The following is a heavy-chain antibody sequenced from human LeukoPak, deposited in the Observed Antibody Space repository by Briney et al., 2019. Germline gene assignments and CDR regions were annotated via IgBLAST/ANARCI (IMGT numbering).Heavy chain of an antibody. V-gene: IGHV3-9*01. D-gene: IGHD5-18*01. CDR1: GFTFDDYA. J-gene: IGHJ5*02. CDR3: AKELRYSYGYGWFDP. CDR2: ISWNSGSI. Sequence: GGSLRLSCAASGFTFDDYAMHWVRQAPGEGLEWVSGISWNSGSIGYADSVKGRFTISRDNAKNSLYLQMNSLRAEDTALYYCAKELRYSYGYGWFDPWGQGTLVTVSS.